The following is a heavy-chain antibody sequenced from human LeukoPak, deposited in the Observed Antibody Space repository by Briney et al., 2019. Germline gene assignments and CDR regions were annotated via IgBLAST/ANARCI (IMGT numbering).Heavy chain of an antibody. CDR3: ARDRAYYYGSGSPGWFDP. CDR2: INSDGSST. D-gene: IGHD3-10*01. Sequence: GGSLRLSCATSGFTFSSYWMHWVRQAPGTGLVWVSRINSDGSSTSYADSVEGRFTISRDNAKNTLYLQMNSLRAEDTAVYYCARDRAYYYGSGSPGWFDPWGQGTLVTDSS. J-gene: IGHJ5*02. V-gene: IGHV3-74*01. CDR1: GFTFSSYW.